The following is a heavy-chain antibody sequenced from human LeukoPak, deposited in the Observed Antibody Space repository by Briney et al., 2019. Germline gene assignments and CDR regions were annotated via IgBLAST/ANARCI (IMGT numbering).Heavy chain of an antibody. CDR1: GGSFSSSNYF. CDR2: IYYIGST. D-gene: IGHD7-27*01. V-gene: IGHV4-39*01. Sequence: SETLSLPCTLSGGSFSSSNYFWGWIRRPPGKGWEWIGSIYYIGSTYYNPSLKSRVTISVDTSKNQFSLKLSSVTAADTAVYYCARPNWGGFDYWGQGTLVTVSS. CDR3: ARPNWGGFDY. J-gene: IGHJ4*02.